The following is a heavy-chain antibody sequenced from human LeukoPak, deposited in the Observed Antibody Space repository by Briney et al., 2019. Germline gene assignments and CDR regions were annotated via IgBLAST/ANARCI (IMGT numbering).Heavy chain of an antibody. CDR2: ISNSGGNI. J-gene: IGHJ4*02. Sequence: GGSLRLSCAASGITFSNYNMNWVRQAPGKGLEWVSSISNSGGNIDYADSVKGRFTISRDNAKNSLFLQMNSLRAEDTALYYCATYCIRPACRGFDYWGQGTLVTVSS. D-gene: IGHD6-6*01. V-gene: IGHV3-21*01. CDR3: ATYCIRPACRGFDY. CDR1: GITFSNYN.